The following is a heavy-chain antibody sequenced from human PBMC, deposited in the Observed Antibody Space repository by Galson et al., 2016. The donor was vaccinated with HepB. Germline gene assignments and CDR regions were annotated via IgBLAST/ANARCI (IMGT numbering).Heavy chain of an antibody. CDR1: GITFRGYW. D-gene: IGHD2-21*02. CDR3: ARIDCDDNGAPY. J-gene: IGHJ4*02. Sequence: SLRLSCAVSGITFRGYWMTWVRQAPEMGLEWVANINTDGSDKSYVASARGRFTVSRDADHSVLYLQMNNLRLEDTAVYYCARIDCDDNGAPYWGQGTLVTVSS. V-gene: IGHV3-7*01. CDR2: INTDGSDK.